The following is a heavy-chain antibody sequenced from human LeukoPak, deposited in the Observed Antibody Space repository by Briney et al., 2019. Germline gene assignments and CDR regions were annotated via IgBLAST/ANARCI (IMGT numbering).Heavy chain of an antibody. CDR3: ARGPIAGTWFDP. V-gene: IGHV4-34*01. CDR1: GGSFSGYY. Sequence: SETLSLTCAVYGGSFSGYYWSWVRQPPGKGLEWIGEINHSGSTNYNPSLKSRVTISVDTSKNQFSLKLSSVTAADTAVYYCARGPIAGTWFDPWGQGTLVTVSS. D-gene: IGHD6-13*01. J-gene: IGHJ5*02. CDR2: INHSGST.